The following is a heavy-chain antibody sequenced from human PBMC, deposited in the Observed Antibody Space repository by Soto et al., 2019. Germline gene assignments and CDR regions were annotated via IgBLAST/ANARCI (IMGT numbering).Heavy chain of an antibody. CDR3: ASINSYGYS. D-gene: IGHD5-18*01. Sequence: SETLSLTCTVSGGSISSYYWSWIRQPPGKGLEWIGYIYYSGSTNYNPSLKSRVTISVDTSKNQFSLKLSSVTAADTAVYYCASINSYGYSWGQGTLVTVSS. V-gene: IGHV4-59*01. J-gene: IGHJ4*02. CDR2: IYYSGST. CDR1: GGSISSYY.